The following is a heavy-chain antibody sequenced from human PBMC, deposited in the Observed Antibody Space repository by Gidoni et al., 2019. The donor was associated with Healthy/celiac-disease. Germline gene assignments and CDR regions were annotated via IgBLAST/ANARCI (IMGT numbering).Heavy chain of an antibody. J-gene: IGHJ6*02. CDR1: GFTFSSYE. CDR3: ARGRVYYGMDV. CDR2: ISSSGSTI. V-gene: IGHV3-48*03. Sequence: EVQLVESGGGLVQPGGSLRLSCSASGFTFSSYEMNWVRQAPGKGLEWVSYISSSGSTIYYADSVKGRFTISRDNAKNSLYLQMNSLRAEDTAVYYCARGRVYYGMDVWGQGTTVTVSS.